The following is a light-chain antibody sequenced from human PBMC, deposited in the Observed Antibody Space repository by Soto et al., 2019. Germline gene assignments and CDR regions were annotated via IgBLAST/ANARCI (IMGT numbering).Light chain of an antibody. CDR2: GAS. J-gene: IGKJ1*01. Sequence: ETVLTQSPGTLSLSPGERATLACRASQTIRSNDLAWYRQTPGQAPRPLIYGASNSATGIADRFSGRGSGTDFALIISRLEPEDFALYYCQQYGSSPLTFGQGTKVEIK. CDR3: QQYGSSPLT. V-gene: IGKV3-20*01. CDR1: QTIRSND.